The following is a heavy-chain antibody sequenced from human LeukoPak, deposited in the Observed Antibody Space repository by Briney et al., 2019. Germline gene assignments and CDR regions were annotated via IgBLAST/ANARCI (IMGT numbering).Heavy chain of an antibody. D-gene: IGHD6-19*01. V-gene: IGHV4-34*01. CDR1: GGSFSGYY. J-gene: IGHJ2*01. CDR3: ARVAQKLERIAVAGTSEWRANWYFDL. Sequence: PSETLSLTCAVYGGSFSGYYWSWIRQPPGKGLEWIGSIYYSGSTYYNPSLKSRVTISVDTSKNQFSLKLSSVTAADTAVYYCARVAQKLERIAVAGTSEWRANWYFDLWGRGTLVTVSS. CDR2: IYYSGST.